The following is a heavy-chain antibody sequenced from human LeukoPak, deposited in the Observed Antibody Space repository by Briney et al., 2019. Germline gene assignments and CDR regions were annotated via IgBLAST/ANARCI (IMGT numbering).Heavy chain of an antibody. CDR1: GYTCINYY. D-gene: IGHD3-10*01. V-gene: IGHV1-46*01. J-gene: IGHJ5*02. CDR3: ARDEGMDSFDP. CDR2: MNTSGGST. Sequence: SVNVSCKASGYTCINYYIHWVRQAPGPGLGWVEIMNTSGGSTIYAQNLQGRVTMTRDTSTSTAYMELSSLRSEDTAVYYCARDEGMDSFDPWGQGTLVTVSS.